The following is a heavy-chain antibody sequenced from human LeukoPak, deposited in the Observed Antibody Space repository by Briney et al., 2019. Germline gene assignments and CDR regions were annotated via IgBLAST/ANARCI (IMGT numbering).Heavy chain of an antibody. CDR2: MNPNSGNT. CDR3: ARGRRRNPICSTSCLVNDY. V-gene: IGHV1-8*01. CDR1: GYTFTSYD. D-gene: IGHD2-2*01. Sequence: ASVKVSCKASGYTFTSYDINWVRQATGQGLEWMGWMNPNSGNTGYAQKFQGRVTMTRNTSISTAYMELSSQRSEDTAVYYCARGRRRNPICSTSCLVNDYRGQGTLVTVSS. J-gene: IGHJ4*02.